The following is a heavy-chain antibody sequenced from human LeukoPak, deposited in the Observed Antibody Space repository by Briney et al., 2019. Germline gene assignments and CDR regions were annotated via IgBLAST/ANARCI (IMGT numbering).Heavy chain of an antibody. CDR3: ARELHSSGYYYFDF. V-gene: IGHV1-46*01. Sequence: GASVKVSCKASGYTFTNYYIHWVRQAPGQGLEWRGVINPSGGSTTYAQKFQGRVTMTRDTSTSSVYMELSSLRFEDTAVYYCARELHSSGYYYFDFWGQGTLVTVSS. J-gene: IGHJ4*02. D-gene: IGHD6-19*01. CDR1: GYTFTNYY. CDR2: INPSGGST.